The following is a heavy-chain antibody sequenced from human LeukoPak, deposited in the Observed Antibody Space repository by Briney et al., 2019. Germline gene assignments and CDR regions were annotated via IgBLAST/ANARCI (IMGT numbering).Heavy chain of an antibody. CDR1: GFTFSSYG. Sequence: QSGGSLRLSCAASGFTFSSYGMHWVRQAPGKGLEWVAVIWYDGSNKYYADSVKGRFTISRDNSKNTLYLQMNSLRAEDTAVYYCARDLGGPTDFDPWGQGTLVTVSS. V-gene: IGHV3-33*01. CDR3: ARDLGGPTDFDP. D-gene: IGHD3-10*01. J-gene: IGHJ5*02. CDR2: IWYDGSNK.